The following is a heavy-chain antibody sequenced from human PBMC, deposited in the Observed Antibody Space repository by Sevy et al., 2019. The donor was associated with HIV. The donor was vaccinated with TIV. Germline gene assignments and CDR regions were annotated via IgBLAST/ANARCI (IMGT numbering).Heavy chain of an antibody. V-gene: IGHV1-2*02. J-gene: IGHJ5*02. Sequence: ASVKVSCKASGYTFTGYYMHWVRQAPGQGLEWMGWINPNSGGTNYAQKFQGRVTMTRDTSISTAYMELSRLRSDDTAVYYCARESITIRGNWFDPWGHGTLVTVS. D-gene: IGHD3-3*01. CDR3: ARESITIRGNWFDP. CDR1: GYTFTGYY. CDR2: INPNSGGT.